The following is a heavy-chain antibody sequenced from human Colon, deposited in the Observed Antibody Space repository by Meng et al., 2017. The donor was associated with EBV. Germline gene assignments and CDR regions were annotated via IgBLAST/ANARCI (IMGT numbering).Heavy chain of an antibody. CDR3: GTLKYTSGFYGPAY. J-gene: IGHJ4*02. Sequence: VQRLQSGSELNKPGASVKVSCKASGYTFTRYPMNWVRQAPGQGLEWMGWISTNTGNPTYAQGFTGRFVFSVDTSVSTAYLQISSLKAEDTAVYYCGTLKYTSGFYGPAYWGQGALVTVSS. V-gene: IGHV7-4-1*02. D-gene: IGHD6-19*01. CDR1: GYTFTRYP. CDR2: ISTNTGNP.